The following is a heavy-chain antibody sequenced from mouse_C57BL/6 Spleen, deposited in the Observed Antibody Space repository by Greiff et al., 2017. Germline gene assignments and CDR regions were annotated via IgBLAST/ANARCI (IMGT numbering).Heavy chain of an antibody. V-gene: IGHV7-1*01. CDR1: GFTFSDFY. CDR3: ARDADDYDPWFAY. J-gene: IGHJ3*01. D-gene: IGHD2-4*01. Sequence: EVQGVESGGGLVQSGRSLRLSCATSGFTFSDFYMEWVRQAPGKGLEWIAASRNKANDYTTEYSASVKGRFIVSRDTSQSILYLQMNALRAEDTAIYYCARDADDYDPWFAYWGQGTLVTVSA. CDR2: SRNKANDYTT.